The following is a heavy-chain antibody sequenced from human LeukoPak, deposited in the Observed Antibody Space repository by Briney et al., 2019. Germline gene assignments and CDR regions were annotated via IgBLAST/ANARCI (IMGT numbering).Heavy chain of an antibody. Sequence: PSETLSLTCAVYGESFSGYYWSWIRQPPGKGLEWIGEINHSGSTNYHPSLKSRVTISVDTSKNQFSLKLSSVTAADTAVYYCARGFGSGSPRLSYMDVWGKATTVTVSS. CDR1: GESFSGYY. V-gene: IGHV4-34*01. CDR2: INHSGST. J-gene: IGHJ6*03. D-gene: IGHD3-10*01. CDR3: ARGFGSGSPRLSYMDV.